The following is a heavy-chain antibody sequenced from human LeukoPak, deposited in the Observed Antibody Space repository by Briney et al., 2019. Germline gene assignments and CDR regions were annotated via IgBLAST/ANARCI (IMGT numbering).Heavy chain of an antibody. CDR3: ARTVQYCSGGSCYSWYLLADNWFDP. CDR2: INHSGST. J-gene: IGHJ5*02. V-gene: IGHV4-34*01. D-gene: IGHD2-15*01. Sequence: PSETLSLTCAVYGGSFSGYYWSWIRQPPGKGLEGIGEINHSGSTNYNPSLKSRVTISVDTSKNQFSLKLSSVTAADTAVYYCARTVQYCSGGSCYSWYLLADNWFDPWGQGTLVTVSS. CDR1: GGSFSGYY.